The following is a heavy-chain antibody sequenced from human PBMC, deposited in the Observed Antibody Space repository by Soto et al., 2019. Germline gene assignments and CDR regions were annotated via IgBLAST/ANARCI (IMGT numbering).Heavy chain of an antibody. CDR3: ARVPPYVSTSGYYFDY. CDR2: IIPIFGTA. D-gene: IGHD3-10*02. V-gene: IGHV1-69*01. CDR1: GGTFSSYA. J-gene: IGHJ4*02. Sequence: QVQLVQSAAEVKKPGSSVKVSCKASGGTFSSYAISWVRQAPGQGLEWMGGIIPIFGTANYAQKFQGRVTITADESTSTAYMELSSLRSEDTAVYYCARVPPYVSTSGYYFDYWGPGTLVTVSS.